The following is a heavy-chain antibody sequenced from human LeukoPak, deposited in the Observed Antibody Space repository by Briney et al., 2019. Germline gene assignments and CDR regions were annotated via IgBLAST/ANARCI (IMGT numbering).Heavy chain of an antibody. CDR1: GGSISSYY. Sequence: SETLSLTCTVSGGSISSYYWSWIRQPPGKGLEWIGYIYYSGSTNYNPSLKSRVTISVDTSKNQFSLKLSSVTAADTAVYYCARETDDAFDIWGQGTMVTVSS. CDR3: ARETDDAFDI. V-gene: IGHV4-59*01. D-gene: IGHD1-14*01. CDR2: IYYSGST. J-gene: IGHJ3*02.